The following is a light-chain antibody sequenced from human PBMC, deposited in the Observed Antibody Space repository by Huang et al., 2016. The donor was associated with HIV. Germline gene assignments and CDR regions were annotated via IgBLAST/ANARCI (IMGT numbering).Light chain of an antibody. J-gene: IGKJ3*01. CDR3: QQYYTTPRT. Sequence: DIVMTQSPDSLAVSLGERATINCKSSQSVLYNSHNRNYLAWYQQKPGQSPKFRIFWASTRNSGVPDRFSGSGSGTDFTLTISSLQAEDVAVYYCQQYYTTPRTFGPGTKVDLK. CDR2: WAS. V-gene: IGKV4-1*01. CDR1: QSVLYNSHNRNY.